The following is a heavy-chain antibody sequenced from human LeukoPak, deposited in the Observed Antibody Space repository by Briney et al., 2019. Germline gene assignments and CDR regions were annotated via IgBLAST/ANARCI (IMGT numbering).Heavy chain of an antibody. CDR2: ISRSGSTK. CDR1: GFTFSDYN. V-gene: IGHV3-11*01. J-gene: IGHJ3*02. D-gene: IGHD2-15*01. CDR3: AKVAHGSLGGAFDI. Sequence: GGSLRLSCAASGFTFSDYNMRWIRQAPGKGLEWVSSISRSGSTKYYADSVKGRFTISRDNSKNTLYLQMNSLRAEDTAVYYCAKVAHGSLGGAFDIWGQGTMVTVSS.